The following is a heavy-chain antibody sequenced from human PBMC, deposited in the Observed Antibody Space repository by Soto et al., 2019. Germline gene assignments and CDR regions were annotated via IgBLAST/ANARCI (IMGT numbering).Heavy chain of an antibody. D-gene: IGHD1-1*01. J-gene: IGHJ4*02. CDR1: GGSISSYY. V-gene: IGHV4-59*08. CDR3: ARRYGYSFDY. Sequence: QVQLQESGPGLVKPSETLSLTCTVSGGSISSYYWSWIRQPPGKGLEWIGYIYYSGSTTYNPSLKCPVTISVDTSKNQCSLTLGSVTAADTAVYYCARRYGYSFDYWGQGTLVTVSS. CDR2: IYYSGST.